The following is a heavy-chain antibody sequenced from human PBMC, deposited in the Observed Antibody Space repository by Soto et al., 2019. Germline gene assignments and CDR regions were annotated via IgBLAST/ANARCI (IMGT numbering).Heavy chain of an antibody. V-gene: IGHV4-34*01. CDR3: ATHGDYPDCFDY. Sequence: QVQLQQWGAGLLKPSETLSLTCAVYGGSFSGYYWSWIRQPPGKGLEWIGEINHSGSTNYNPSLKSRGTTSVDTSKNQFSPKLSSVTAADTPVYYCATHGDYPDCFDYWGQGTLVTVSS. CDR1: GGSFSGYY. J-gene: IGHJ4*02. CDR2: INHSGST. D-gene: IGHD4-17*01.